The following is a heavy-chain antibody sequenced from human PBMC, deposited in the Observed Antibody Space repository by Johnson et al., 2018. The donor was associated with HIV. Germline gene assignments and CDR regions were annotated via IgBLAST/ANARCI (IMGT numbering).Heavy chain of an antibody. V-gene: IGHV3-7*01. Sequence: VQLVESGGGLVQPGRSLRLSCTASGFTFVDYAMSWVRHAPGKGLEWVANIKQDGTEKYSVDSVKGRFTISRDNAKNSLYLQMNSLRVEDTAVYYCARDKYCSGGSCESVLWGLGTMVTVSS. CDR2: IKQDGTEK. J-gene: IGHJ3*01. CDR1: GFTFVDYA. D-gene: IGHD2-15*01. CDR3: ARDKYCSGGSCESVL.